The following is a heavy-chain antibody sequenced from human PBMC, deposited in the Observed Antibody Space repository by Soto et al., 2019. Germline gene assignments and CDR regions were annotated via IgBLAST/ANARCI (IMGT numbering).Heavy chain of an antibody. D-gene: IGHD3-16*01. CDR2: IIPIFGTA. CDR1: GGTFSSYA. Sequence: QVQLVQSGAEVKKPGSSVKVSCKASGGTFSSYAISWVRQAPGQGLEWMGGIIPIFGTANYAQKFQGRVISDCGTANLAQSVKGRVTISADKSTSTAYLELRSLRTEDTAVYYCARDSRGGLYCGGVFDYWGQGTLVTVSS. J-gene: IGHJ4*02. CDR3: ARDSRGGLYCGGVFDY. V-gene: IGHV1-69*06.